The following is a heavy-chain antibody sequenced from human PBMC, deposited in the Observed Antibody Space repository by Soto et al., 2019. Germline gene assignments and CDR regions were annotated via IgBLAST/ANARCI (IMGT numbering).Heavy chain of an antibody. CDR3: ARRRYSSSWYRDWFDP. V-gene: IGHV4-39*01. CDR2: IYYSGST. J-gene: IGHJ5*02. Sequence: SETLSLTCTVSGGSISSSSYYWGWIRQPPGKGLEWIGSIYYSGSTYYNPSLKSRVTISVDTSKNQFSLKLSSVTAADTAVYYCARRRYSSSWYRDWFDPWGQGTLVTVSS. D-gene: IGHD6-13*01. CDR1: GGSISSSSYY.